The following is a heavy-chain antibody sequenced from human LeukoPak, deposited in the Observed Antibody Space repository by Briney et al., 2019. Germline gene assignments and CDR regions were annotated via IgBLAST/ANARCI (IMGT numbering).Heavy chain of an antibody. CDR1: GFTFSSYE. J-gene: IGHJ4*02. CDR3: ARVGIAAGDVERNDY. CDR2: ISSSGSTI. D-gene: IGHD6-13*01. Sequence: PGGSLRLSCAASGFTFSSYEMNWVRQAPGKGLEWVSYISSSGSTIYYADSVKGRFTISRDNAKNSLYLQMNSLRAEDTAVYYCARVGIAAGDVERNDYWGQGTLVTVSS. V-gene: IGHV3-48*03.